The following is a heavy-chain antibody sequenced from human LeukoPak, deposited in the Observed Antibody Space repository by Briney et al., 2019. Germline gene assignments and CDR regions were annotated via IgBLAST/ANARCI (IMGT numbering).Heavy chain of an antibody. Sequence: GSVKVSCKACGYTFTGYYMHGVGQAPGQGRECMGLSNPNSGGTNYAQKFQGRVTMTRDTSISTAYMELSRLRSDDTAVYYCASDRRYSGSYPYYFDYWGQGTLVTVSS. V-gene: IGHV1-2*02. CDR2: SNPNSGGT. CDR1: GYTFTGYY. CDR3: ASDRRYSGSYPYYFDY. D-gene: IGHD1-26*01. J-gene: IGHJ4*02.